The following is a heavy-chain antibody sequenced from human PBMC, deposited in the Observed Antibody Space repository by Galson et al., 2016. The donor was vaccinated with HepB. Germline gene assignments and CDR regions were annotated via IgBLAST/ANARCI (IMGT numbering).Heavy chain of an antibody. J-gene: IGHJ4*02. Sequence: TLSLTCSVSGSSISSVSYYWNWIRQHPGKGLEWIGYIYNSGTTYYNPSLKSRVTISVDASKNQFSLNLNSVTTADTAVHYCARPSIGWSYFDYWGQGILVTVSS. CDR2: IYNSGTT. V-gene: IGHV4-31*03. CDR3: ARPSIGWSYFDY. CDR1: GSSISSVSYY. D-gene: IGHD6-19*01.